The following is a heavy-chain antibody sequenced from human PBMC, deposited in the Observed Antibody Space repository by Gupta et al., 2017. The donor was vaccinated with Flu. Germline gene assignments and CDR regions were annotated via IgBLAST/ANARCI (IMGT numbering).Heavy chain of an antibody. V-gene: IGHV4-31*02. Sequence: SGGSMSSGCYYWTWIRQDPGKGLEWIGYINYKGDTYYNPSLKSRVTISVDTSKNQYSQTLRSVTAADTAVYYCARDLGTGHNYMDGGGKGTTVTVSS. CDR1: GGSMSSGCYY. D-gene: IGHD7-27*01. CDR3: ARDLGTGHNYMDG. CDR2: INYKGDT. J-gene: IGHJ6*03.